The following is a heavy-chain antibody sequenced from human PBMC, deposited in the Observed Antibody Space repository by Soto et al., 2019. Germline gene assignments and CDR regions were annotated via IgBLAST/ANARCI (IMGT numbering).Heavy chain of an antibody. CDR3: AKDKSPDGIWDIDY. J-gene: IGHJ4*02. V-gene: IGHV3-23*03. Sequence: PGGSLRLSCAASGFTFSTYTLSWVRQAPGKGLEWVAGISQTAAGLTFYTDSVKGRFTISRDDSKNTFYLQMNGLRAEDAAIYCAKDKSPDGIWDIDYWGQGTLVTVSS. D-gene: IGHD1-20*01. CDR2: ISQTAAGLT. CDR1: GFTFSTYT.